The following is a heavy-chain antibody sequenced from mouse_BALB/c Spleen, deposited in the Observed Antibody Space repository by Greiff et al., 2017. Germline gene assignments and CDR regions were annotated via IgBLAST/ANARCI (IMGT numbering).Heavy chain of an antibody. J-gene: IGHJ4*01. D-gene: IGHD2-1*01. CDR3: ANIYYGNYGGAMDY. Sequence: VQLQQSGAELARPGASVKMSCKASGYTFTSYTMHWVKQRPGQGLEWIGYINPSSGYTNYNQKFKDKATVTADKSSSTAYMQLSSLTSEDSAVYYCANIYYGNYGGAMDYWGQGTSVTVSS. CDR2: INPSSGYT. V-gene: IGHV1-4*01. CDR1: GYTFTSYT.